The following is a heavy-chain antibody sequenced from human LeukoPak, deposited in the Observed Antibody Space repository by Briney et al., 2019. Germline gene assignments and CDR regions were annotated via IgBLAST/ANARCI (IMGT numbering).Heavy chain of an antibody. D-gene: IGHD3-9*01. CDR3: ARAIDILTGGIDY. Sequence: SETLSLTCTVSGGSISSYYWSWIRQPPGKGLEWIGYIYYRGSTNYNPSLKSRVTISVDTSKNQFSLKLSSVTAADTAVHYCARAIDILTGGIDYWGQGTLVTVSS. CDR2: IYYRGST. V-gene: IGHV4-59*01. J-gene: IGHJ4*02. CDR1: GGSISSYY.